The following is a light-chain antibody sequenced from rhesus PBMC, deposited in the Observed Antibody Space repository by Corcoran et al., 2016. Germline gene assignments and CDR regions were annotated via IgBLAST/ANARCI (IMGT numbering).Light chain of an antibody. V-gene: IGKV3-24*01. CDR2: VAS. Sequence: EIVMTQSPATLSLSPGERVTLSCRASQSLSSSLAWYQQKPGQAPRLLLYVASSRAPGIPDRLSGGGSGTDFTLTISSLEPEDVAVYYCLQHSNWPLTFGGGTKVELK. CDR1: QSLSSS. CDR3: LQHSNWPLT. J-gene: IGKJ4*01.